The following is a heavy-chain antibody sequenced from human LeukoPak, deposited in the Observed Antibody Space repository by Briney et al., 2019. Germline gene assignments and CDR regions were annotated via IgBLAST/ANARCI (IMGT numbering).Heavy chain of an antibody. CDR1: GFTFSSYE. V-gene: IGHV3-48*03. J-gene: IGHJ1*01. CDR3: ARGGTLEYFQH. Sequence: GGSLRLSCAASGFTFSSYEMNWVRQAPGKGLEWVSYISSSGSTIYYADSVKGRFTISRDNAKNSLYLQMNSLRAEDTAVYYCARGGTLEYFQHWGQGTLVTVSS. CDR2: ISSSGSTI.